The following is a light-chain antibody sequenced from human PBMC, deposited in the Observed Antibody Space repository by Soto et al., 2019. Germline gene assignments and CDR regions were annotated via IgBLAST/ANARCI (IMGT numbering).Light chain of an antibody. CDR1: HSLSSKS. Sequence: DIVLTKSPGTLSLSPGERATLSCTASHSLSSKSLVWYQQKSGQTPRVLIYDASSRATGIPDRFSGSGSGTDFSLTISRLEPEDSAVYFCQQYDTSPTFGQGTKVEI. J-gene: IGKJ1*01. CDR3: QQYDTSPT. CDR2: DAS. V-gene: IGKV3-20*01.